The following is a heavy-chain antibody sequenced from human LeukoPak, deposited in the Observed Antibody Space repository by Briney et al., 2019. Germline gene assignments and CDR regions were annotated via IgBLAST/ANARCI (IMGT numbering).Heavy chain of an antibody. CDR1: GYTFTSYG. V-gene: IGHV1-18*04. J-gene: IGHJ4*02. D-gene: IGHD6-19*01. Sequence: ASVKVSCKASGYTFTSYGISWVRQAPGQGLEWMGWISAYDGNTNYAQKLQGRVTMTTDTSTSTAYMELRSLRSDDTAVYYCARGVAVAGPHFFDYWGQGTLVTVSS. CDR2: ISAYDGNT. CDR3: ARGVAVAGPHFFDY.